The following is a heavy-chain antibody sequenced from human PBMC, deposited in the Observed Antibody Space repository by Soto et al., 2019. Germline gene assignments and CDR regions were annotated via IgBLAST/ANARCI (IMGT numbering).Heavy chain of an antibody. CDR2: VKDGGHA. D-gene: IGHD5-12*01. J-gene: IGHJ4*02. V-gene: IGHV4-34*01. Sequence: QVQLQQWGAGLLKPSETLSLNCAVTGGSLSGYYWSWIRQPPGKGLEWIGEVKDGGHANYSPSLRGRVTISSDTANHQFLRRRYSVTAADTGVYYCARGQEGVVATHWDQGSLVTVSS. CDR1: GGSLSGYY. CDR3: ARGQEGVVATH.